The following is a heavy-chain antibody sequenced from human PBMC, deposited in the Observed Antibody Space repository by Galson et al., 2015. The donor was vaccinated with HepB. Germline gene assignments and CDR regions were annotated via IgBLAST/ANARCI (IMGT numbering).Heavy chain of an antibody. Sequence: SETLSLTCTVSGGSISSSSYYWGWIRQPPGKGLEWIGEINHSGSTNYNPSLKSRVTISVDTSKNQFSLKLSSVIAADTAVYYCARGRSLVSYYYGSGSYMVTHNWFDPWGQGTLVTVSS. D-gene: IGHD3-10*01. CDR3: ARGRSLVSYYYGSGSYMVTHNWFDP. CDR1: GGSISSSSYY. V-gene: IGHV4-39*07. CDR2: INHSGST. J-gene: IGHJ5*02.